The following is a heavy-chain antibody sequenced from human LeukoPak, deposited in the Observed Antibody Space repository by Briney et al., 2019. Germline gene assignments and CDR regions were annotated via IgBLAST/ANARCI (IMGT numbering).Heavy chain of an antibody. CDR1: GGTFSSYA. CDR2: IIPIFGTA. Sequence: WASVKVSCKASGGTFSSYAISWVRQAPGQGLEWMGGIIPIFGTANYAQKFQGRVTITTDESTSTAHMELSSLRSEDTAVYYCARDRAGYSSGWYDYWGQGTLVTVSS. D-gene: IGHD6-19*01. J-gene: IGHJ4*02. V-gene: IGHV1-69*05. CDR3: ARDRAGYSSGWYDY.